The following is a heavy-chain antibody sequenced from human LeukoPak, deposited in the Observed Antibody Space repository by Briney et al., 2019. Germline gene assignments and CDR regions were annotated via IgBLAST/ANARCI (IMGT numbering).Heavy chain of an antibody. CDR3: ARDRQGFMSEWPNWFDP. D-gene: IGHD3-16*01. CDR2: ISSGSSYI. V-gene: IGHV3-21*01. J-gene: IGHJ5*02. Sequence: GGSLRLSCTASGFTFSSYNMNWVRQGPGKGLEWVSSISSGSSYIYYADSVQGRFTISRDNAKSSLYLQMSGLTAEDTAVYYCARDRQGFMSEWPNWFDPWGQGALVTVSS. CDR1: GFTFSSYN.